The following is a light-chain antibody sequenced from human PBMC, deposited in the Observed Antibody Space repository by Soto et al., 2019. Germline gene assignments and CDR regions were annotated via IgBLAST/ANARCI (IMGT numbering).Light chain of an antibody. V-gene: IGKV1-39*01. CDR3: QQSYSSSPIT. Sequence: DIQLTQSPSSLSASVGDRVTMTCRASETISTFLNWYQQKPGKAPKLLISASSRLQSAVPSRFSGSRSGTDFTLTIDSLRPEDFASYYCQQSYSSSPITFGPGTRLEIK. CDR1: ETISTF. J-gene: IGKJ5*01. CDR2: ASS.